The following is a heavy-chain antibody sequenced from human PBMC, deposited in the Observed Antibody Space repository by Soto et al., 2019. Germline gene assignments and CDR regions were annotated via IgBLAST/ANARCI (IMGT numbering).Heavy chain of an antibody. CDR1: GFTFSSYV. D-gene: IGHD3-10*01. Sequence: QVQLVESGGGVVQPGRSLTLSCAASGFTFSSYVIHWVRQTPDKALEWVAFISRDGSNSYYADSVKGRFTISRDNSKNTLYLEMNSLRAEDTAVYYCARDDEGGSDCDLGYWGQGHLLTVSS. J-gene: IGHJ4*02. V-gene: IGHV3-30-3*01. CDR3: ARDDEGGSDCDLGY. CDR2: ISRDGSNS.